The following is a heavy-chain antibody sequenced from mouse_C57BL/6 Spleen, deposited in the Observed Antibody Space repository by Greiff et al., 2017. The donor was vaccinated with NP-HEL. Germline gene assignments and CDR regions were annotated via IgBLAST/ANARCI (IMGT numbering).Heavy chain of an antibody. J-gene: IGHJ1*03. CDR2: ISYDGSN. V-gene: IGHV3-6*01. CDR1: GYSITSGYY. Sequence: EVKLMESGPGLVKPSQSLSLTCSVTGYSITSGYYWNWIRQFPGNKLEWMGYISYDGSNNYNPSLKNRISITRDTSKNQFFLKLNSVTTEDTATYYCARADYDWYFDVWGTGTTVTVSS. D-gene: IGHD1-1*02. CDR3: ARADYDWYFDV.